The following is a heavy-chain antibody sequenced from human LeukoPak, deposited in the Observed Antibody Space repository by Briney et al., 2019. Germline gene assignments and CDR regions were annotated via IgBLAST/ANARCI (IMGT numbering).Heavy chain of an antibody. V-gene: IGHV4-34*01. CDR2: INHSGST. D-gene: IGHD6-19*01. CDR3: ERVSTYSSGWWLRGGMDV. J-gene: IGHJ6*04. Sequence: PSETLSLTCAVYGGSFSGYYWGWIRQTPGKGVEWIGEINHSGSTNYNPSLKSRVTISVVTSKIQFALKLSSVTASDTAVYYCERVSTYSSGWWLRGGMDVWGKGTTVTVSS. CDR1: GGSFSGYY.